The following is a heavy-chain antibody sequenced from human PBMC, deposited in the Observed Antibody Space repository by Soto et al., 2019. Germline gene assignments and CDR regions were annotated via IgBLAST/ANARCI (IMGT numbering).Heavy chain of an antibody. Sequence: EVQLVETGGGLIQPGGSLRLSCAASGVTVSSNYMRWVRQAPGKGLEWVSIIYSGGATYYADSVKGRSTISKDNSKKTRFLQSNSLRAEDTAVYYFARGRCLRLFDYWGQGTLVTVFS. CDR1: GVTVSSNY. CDR2: IYSGGAT. D-gene: IGHD5-12*01. J-gene: IGHJ4*02. V-gene: IGHV3-53*02. CDR3: ARGRCLRLFDY.